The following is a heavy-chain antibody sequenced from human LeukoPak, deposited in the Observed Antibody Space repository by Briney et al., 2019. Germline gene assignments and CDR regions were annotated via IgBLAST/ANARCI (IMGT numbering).Heavy chain of an antibody. D-gene: IGHD2-8*02. J-gene: IGHJ6*03. CDR1: GFTFSSYW. CDR2: INSDGSST. V-gene: IGHV3-74*01. Sequence: GGSLRLSCAASGFTFSSYWMHWVRQAPGKGLVWVSRINSDGSSTSYADFVKGRFTISRDNAKNTLYLQMNSLRAEDTAVYYCARDLVVQYYYYYYMDVWGKGTTVTVSS. CDR3: ARDLVVQYYYYYYMDV.